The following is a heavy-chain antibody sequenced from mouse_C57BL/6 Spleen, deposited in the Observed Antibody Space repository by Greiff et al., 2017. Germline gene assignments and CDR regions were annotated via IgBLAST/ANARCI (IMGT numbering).Heavy chain of an antibody. CDR1: GYTFTSYW. CDR3: ARGYGCPAWFAY. CDR2: IDPCDSET. Sequence: QVQLQQPGAELVRPGSSVKLSCKASGYTFTSYWMHWVKQRPIQGLEWIGNIDPCDSETHYNQKFKDKATLTVDKSSSTAYMQLSRLTSEDSAVYYCARGYGCPAWFAYWGQGTLVTVSA. J-gene: IGHJ3*01. V-gene: IGHV1-52*01. D-gene: IGHD1-1*01.